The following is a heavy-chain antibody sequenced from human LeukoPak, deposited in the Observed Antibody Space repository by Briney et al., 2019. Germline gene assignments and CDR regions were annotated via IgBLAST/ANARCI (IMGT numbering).Heavy chain of an antibody. CDR1: GFTFSSYA. D-gene: IGHD3-10*01. Sequence: GGSLRLSCAASGFTFSSYAMHWVRQAPGKGLEYVSAISSNGGSTYYANSVKGRFTISRDNSKNTLYLQMGSLRAEDMAVYYCAKEMGHSPHSSGTYWSDGGVGLDYWGQGTLVTVSS. J-gene: IGHJ4*02. CDR3: AKEMGHSPHSSGTYWSDGGVGLDY. CDR2: ISSNGGST. V-gene: IGHV3-64*01.